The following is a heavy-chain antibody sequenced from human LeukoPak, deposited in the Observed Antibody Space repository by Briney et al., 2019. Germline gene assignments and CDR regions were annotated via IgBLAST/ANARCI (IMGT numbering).Heavy chain of an antibody. CDR2: IWYDGSNK. CDR3: ARGSIAALISVEGLDY. Sequence: GGLRLSCAAAGFTFSSYGMHWVRQAPGKGLGGGGVIWYDGSNKYYADSVKGRFTISRDNSKNTLYLQMNSLRAEDTAVYYCARGSIAALISVEGLDYWGQGTLVTVSS. D-gene: IGHD6-6*01. V-gene: IGHV3-33*01. CDR1: GFTFSSYG. J-gene: IGHJ4*02.